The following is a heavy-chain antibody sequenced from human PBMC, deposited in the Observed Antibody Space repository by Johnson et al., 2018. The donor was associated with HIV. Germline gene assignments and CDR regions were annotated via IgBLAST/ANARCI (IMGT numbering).Heavy chain of an antibody. V-gene: IGHV3-13*01. CDR3: AREDSGSTGGFDI. Sequence: VQLVESGGGLVQPGGSLRLSCAASGFTFSSYDMHWVRQATGKGLEWVSAIGTAGDTYYPGSVKGRFTISTENAKNSLYLQMNSLRAGETAVYYCAREDSGSTGGFDIWGQGTMVTVSS. CDR2: IGTAGDT. CDR1: GFTFSSYD. D-gene: IGHD1-26*01. J-gene: IGHJ3*02.